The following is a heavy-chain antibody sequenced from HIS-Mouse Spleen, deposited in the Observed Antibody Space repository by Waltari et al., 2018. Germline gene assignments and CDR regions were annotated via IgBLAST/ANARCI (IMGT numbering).Heavy chain of an antibody. V-gene: IGHV4-31*03. CDR3: ARAPIRGYWYFDL. Sequence: QVHLQESGPGLVKPSQPLSPPCPVSGGPISLGRYYWSWIRQHPGKGLEWIGYIYYSGSTYYNPSLKSRVTISVDTSKNQFSLKLSSVTAADTAVYYCARAPIRGYWYFDLWGRGTLVTVSS. D-gene: IGHD3-16*01. CDR1: GGPISLGRYY. CDR2: IYYSGST. J-gene: IGHJ2*01.